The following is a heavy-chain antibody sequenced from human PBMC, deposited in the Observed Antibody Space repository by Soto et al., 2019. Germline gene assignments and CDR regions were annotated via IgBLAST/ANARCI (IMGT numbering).Heavy chain of an antibody. CDR3: ARDGALHRSHYYYYYGMDV. CDR2: ISAYNGNT. J-gene: IGHJ6*02. D-gene: IGHD4-4*01. V-gene: IGHV1-18*04. CDR1: GYTFTSYG. Sequence: GASVKVSCKASGYTFTSYGISWVRQAPGQGLEWMGWISAYNGNTNYAQKLQGRVTMTTDTSTSTAYMELRSLRSDDTAVYYCARDGALHRSHYYYYYGMDVWGQGTTVTVSS.